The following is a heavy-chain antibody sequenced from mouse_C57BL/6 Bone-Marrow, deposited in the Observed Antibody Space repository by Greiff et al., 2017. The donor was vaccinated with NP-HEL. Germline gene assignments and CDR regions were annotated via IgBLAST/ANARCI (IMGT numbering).Heavy chain of an antibody. CDR3: VYGNYAMDY. V-gene: IGHV1-64*01. Sequence: QVQLQQSGAELVKPGASVKLSCKASGYTFTSYWMHWVKQRPGQGLEWIGMIHPNSGSTNYNEKFKSKATLTVDKSSSTAYMQLSRLTSEDSAVYYCVYGNYAMDYWGQGTTVTVSS. CDR2: IHPNSGST. D-gene: IGHD1-1*01. J-gene: IGHJ4*01. CDR1: GYTFTSYW.